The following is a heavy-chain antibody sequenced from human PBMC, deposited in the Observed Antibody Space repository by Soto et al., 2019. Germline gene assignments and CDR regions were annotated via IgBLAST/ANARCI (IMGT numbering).Heavy chain of an antibody. V-gene: IGHV1-18*01. J-gene: IGHJ4*02. Sequence: ASVKVSCKASGYTFTSYGISWARQAPGQGLEWMGWISAYNGNTNYAQKLQGRVTMTTDTSTSTAYMELRSLRSDDTAVYYCASTYCSSTSCNFSYYFDYWGQGTLVTVSS. CDR3: ASTYCSSTSCNFSYYFDY. CDR1: GYTFTSYG. CDR2: ISAYNGNT. D-gene: IGHD2-2*01.